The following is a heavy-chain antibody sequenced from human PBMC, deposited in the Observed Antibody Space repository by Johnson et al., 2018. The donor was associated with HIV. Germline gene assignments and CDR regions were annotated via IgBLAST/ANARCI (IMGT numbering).Heavy chain of an antibody. J-gene: IGHJ3*02. CDR1: GFTFSSYG. CDR3: AKGVRGSSCYDAFDI. CDR2: IRYDGSNK. D-gene: IGHD6-6*01. Sequence: QVQLVESGGGVVQPGGSLRLSCAASGFTFSSYGMHWVRQAPGKGLEWVAFIRYDGSNKYYADSVKGRFTISRDSAKNTLYLQMSSLRADDTAVYYCAKGVRGSSCYDAFDIWGQGTMVTVS. V-gene: IGHV3-30*02.